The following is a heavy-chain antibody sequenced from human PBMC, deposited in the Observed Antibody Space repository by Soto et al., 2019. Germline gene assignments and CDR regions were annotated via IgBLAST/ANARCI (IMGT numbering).Heavy chain of an antibody. J-gene: IGHJ4*02. V-gene: IGHV1-2*02. D-gene: IGHD1-20*01. Sequence: GASVKVSCKTSRYTFTDYDIHWVRQAPGQGLEWMGWIHPNSGVTKSPQKFQGRVIMTRDTSISTVYMELSRLTSDDTAVYYCARAGLENLACDNNSWGQGTLVTVSS. CDR2: IHPNSGVT. CDR1: RYTFTDYD. CDR3: ARAGLENLACDNNS.